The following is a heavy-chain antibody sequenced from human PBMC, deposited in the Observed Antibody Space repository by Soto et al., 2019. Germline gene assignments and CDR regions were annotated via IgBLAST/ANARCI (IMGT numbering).Heavy chain of an antibody. CDR3: ARGPFRDAAMAKGGHYYYGMDV. V-gene: IGHV1-69*13. J-gene: IGHJ6*02. CDR1: GGTFSSYA. D-gene: IGHD5-18*01. Sequence: ASVKVSCKASGGTFSSYAISWVRQAPGQGLEWMGGIIPIFGTANYAQKFQGGVTITADESTSTAYMELSSLRSEDTAVYYCARGPFRDAAMAKGGHYYYGMDVWGQGTTVTVSS. CDR2: IIPIFGTA.